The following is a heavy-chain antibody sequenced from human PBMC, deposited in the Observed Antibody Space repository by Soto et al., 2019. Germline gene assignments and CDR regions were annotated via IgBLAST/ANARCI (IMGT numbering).Heavy chain of an antibody. CDR1: GFTFSSYG. D-gene: IGHD3-22*01. J-gene: IGHJ3*02. CDR2: ISYDGSNK. V-gene: IGHV3-30*18. Sequence: QVQLVESGGGVVQPGRSLRLSCAASGFTFSSYGMHWVRQAPGKGLEWVAVISYDGSNKYYADSVKGRFTISRDNSKNTLYLQMNSLRAEDTDVYYCAKDRYDSSGYPDAFDIWGQGTMVTVSS. CDR3: AKDRYDSSGYPDAFDI.